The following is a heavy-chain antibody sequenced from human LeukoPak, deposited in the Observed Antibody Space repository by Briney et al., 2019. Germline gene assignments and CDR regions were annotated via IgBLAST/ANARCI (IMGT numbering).Heavy chain of an antibody. CDR1: GYTFTGYY. D-gene: IGHD2-15*01. Sequence: ASVKVSCRASGYTFTGYYMHWVRQAPGQGLEWMGWINPNSGGTNYAQKFQGRVTMTRDTSISTAYMELSRLRSGDTAVYYCARDIVATAGYCSGGSCYWYYYGMDVWGQGTTVTVPS. CDR3: ARDIVATAGYCSGGSCYWYYYGMDV. J-gene: IGHJ6*02. V-gene: IGHV1-2*02. CDR2: INPNSGGT.